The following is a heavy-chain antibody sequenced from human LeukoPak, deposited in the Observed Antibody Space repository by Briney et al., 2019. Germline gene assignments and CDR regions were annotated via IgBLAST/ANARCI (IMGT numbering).Heavy chain of an antibody. Sequence: SETLSLTCTVSGYSISSDYYWGLIRPPPREGLGWGGSFYHSESTYYNPSLKSRATISVDPSKSHFSLKLISVTAADTAVYYCARYGSGSYPADYWGQGTLVTVSS. CDR1: GYSISSDYY. CDR2: FYHSEST. J-gene: IGHJ4*02. CDR3: ARYGSGSYPADY. D-gene: IGHD3-10*01. V-gene: IGHV4-38-2*02.